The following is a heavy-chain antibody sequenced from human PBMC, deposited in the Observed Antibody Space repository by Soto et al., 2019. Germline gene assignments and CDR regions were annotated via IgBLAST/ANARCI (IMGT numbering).Heavy chain of an antibody. D-gene: IGHD3-10*01. V-gene: IGHV3-33*08. CDR1: GFNFANYG. Sequence: PGGSLRLSCVASGFNFANYGMHWVRQAPGKGLEWVALIWNHGNADSYADFVKGRFSISRDNSKNNVFLQMSSLRAEDTGVYYCARGPWLVGDITSFDYWGQGTLVTVSS. J-gene: IGHJ4*02. CDR3: ARGPWLVGDITSFDY. CDR2: IWNHGNAD.